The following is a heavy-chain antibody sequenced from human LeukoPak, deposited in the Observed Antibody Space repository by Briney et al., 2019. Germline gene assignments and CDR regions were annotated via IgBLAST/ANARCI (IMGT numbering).Heavy chain of an antibody. CDR3: ARRRYDYVWGSYRYGDYYYYMDV. CDR2: IYYSGST. V-gene: IGHV4-59*12. Sequence: SETLSLTCTVSGGSISSYYWSWIRQPPGKGLEWIGYIYYSGSTNYNPSPKSRVTISVDTSKNQFSLKLSSVTAADTAVYYCARRRYDYVWGSYRYGDYYYYMDVWGKGTTVTISS. D-gene: IGHD3-16*02. CDR1: GGSISSYY. J-gene: IGHJ6*03.